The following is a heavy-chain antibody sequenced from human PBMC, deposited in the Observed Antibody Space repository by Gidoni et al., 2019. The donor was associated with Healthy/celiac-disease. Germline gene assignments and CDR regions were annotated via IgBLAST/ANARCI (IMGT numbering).Heavy chain of an antibody. CDR3: ARGDSSGWYYPGDY. Sequence: EVQLVESGGGLVKPGGSLRLSCAASGFTFSSYSMNWVRQAPGKGLEWVSSISSSSSYIYYADSVKGRFTISRDNAKNSLYLQMNSLRAEDTAVYYCARGDSSGWYYPGDYWGQGTLVTVSS. J-gene: IGHJ4*02. D-gene: IGHD6-19*01. CDR1: GFTFSSYS. CDR2: ISSSSSYI. V-gene: IGHV3-21*01.